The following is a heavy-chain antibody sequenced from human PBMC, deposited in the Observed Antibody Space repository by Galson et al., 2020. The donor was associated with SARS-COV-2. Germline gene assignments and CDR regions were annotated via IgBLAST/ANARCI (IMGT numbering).Heavy chain of an antibody. D-gene: IGHD3-10*01. CDR3: ARESMDYYGSGGAGFDY. Sequence: LSLTCAASGFTFSSYAMHWVRQAPGKGLEWVAVISYDGSNKYYADSVKGRFTISRDNSKNTLYLHMNSLRAEDTAVYYCARESMDYYGSGGAGFDYWGQGTLVTVSS. V-gene: IGHV3-30-3*01. J-gene: IGHJ4*02. CDR1: GFTFSSYA. CDR2: ISYDGSNK.